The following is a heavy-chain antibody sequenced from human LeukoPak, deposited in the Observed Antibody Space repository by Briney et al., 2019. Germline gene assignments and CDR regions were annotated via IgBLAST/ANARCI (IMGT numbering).Heavy chain of an antibody. J-gene: IGHJ4*02. D-gene: IGHD6-19*01. V-gene: IGHV3-11*04. Sequence: GGSLRLSCAASGFTFSDYYMSWTRHPRGKGLEWVSYISSSGSTINYTASVKGRFTISRDNAKNSLYLQMDSLRAEDTAVYYCARRRSSGTDYWGQGTLVTVSS. CDR1: GFTFSDYY. CDR3: ARRRSSGTDY. CDR2: ISSSGSTI.